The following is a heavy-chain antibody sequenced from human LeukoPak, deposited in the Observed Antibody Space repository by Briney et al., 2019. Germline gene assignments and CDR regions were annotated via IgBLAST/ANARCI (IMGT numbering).Heavy chain of an antibody. D-gene: IGHD6-13*01. Sequence: ASVKVSCKASGGTFSSYAISWVRQAPGQGLEWMGWISAYNGNTNYAQKLQGRVTMTTDTSTSTAYMELRSLRSDDTAVYYCARVDRWEQQLVRTAWFDPWGQGTLVTVSP. CDR3: ARVDRWEQQLVRTAWFDP. J-gene: IGHJ5*02. V-gene: IGHV1-18*01. CDR2: ISAYNGNT. CDR1: GGTFSSYA.